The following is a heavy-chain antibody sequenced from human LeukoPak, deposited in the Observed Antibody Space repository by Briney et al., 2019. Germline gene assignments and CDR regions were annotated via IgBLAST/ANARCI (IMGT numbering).Heavy chain of an antibody. CDR1: GGTFSSYA. V-gene: IGHV3-23*01. CDR3: AKGLDGSGSTH. CDR2: ISGSGGTT. J-gene: IGHJ4*02. Sequence: GASVKVSCKASGGTFSSYAMSWVRQAPGKGLEWVSAISGSGGTTYYADSVKGRFTISRDNSKNTLYLQMNSLTADDTAVYYCAKGLDGSGSTHWGQGTLVTVSS. D-gene: IGHD3-10*01.